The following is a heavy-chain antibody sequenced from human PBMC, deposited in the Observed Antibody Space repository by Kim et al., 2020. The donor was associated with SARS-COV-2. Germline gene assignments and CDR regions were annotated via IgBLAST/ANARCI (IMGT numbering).Heavy chain of an antibody. Sequence: GGSLRLSCAASGFTFSSYGMHWVRQAPGKGLEWVAVIWYDGSNKYYADSVKGRFTISRDNSKNTLYLQMNSLRAEDTAVYYCARDAVATPEGPFDYWGQGTLVTVSS. CDR3: ARDAVATPEGPFDY. CDR1: GFTFSSYG. D-gene: IGHD5-12*01. J-gene: IGHJ4*02. CDR2: IWYDGSNK. V-gene: IGHV3-33*01.